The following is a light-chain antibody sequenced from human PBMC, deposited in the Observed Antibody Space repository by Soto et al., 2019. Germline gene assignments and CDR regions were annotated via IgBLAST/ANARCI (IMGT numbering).Light chain of an antibody. Sequence: QSVLTQPASVSGSPGQSITISFTGTSSVVANNNLVSWYQQHPGKAPKFVIYEASKRPSGVSNRFSGSKSGNTASLTISGLQAEDEADYYCCSYAGNYSPVFGTGTKVTVL. CDR3: CSYAGNYSPV. V-gene: IGLV2-23*01. CDR2: EAS. CDR1: SSVVANNNL. J-gene: IGLJ1*01.